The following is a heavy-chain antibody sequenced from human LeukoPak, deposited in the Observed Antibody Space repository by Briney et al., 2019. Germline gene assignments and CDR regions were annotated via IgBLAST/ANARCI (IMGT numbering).Heavy chain of an antibody. CDR3: AKDIGSYYDY. D-gene: IGHD3-10*01. Sequence: GGSLRLSCAASGFSFSNYGIHWVRQAPGKGLEWVTFIQYDGSKKYYADSVKGRFTISRDNSKNTLYLEMNSLRAEDTAVYYCAKDIGSYYDYWGQGILVTVSS. J-gene: IGHJ4*02. V-gene: IGHV3-30*02. CDR1: GFSFSNYG. CDR2: IQYDGSKK.